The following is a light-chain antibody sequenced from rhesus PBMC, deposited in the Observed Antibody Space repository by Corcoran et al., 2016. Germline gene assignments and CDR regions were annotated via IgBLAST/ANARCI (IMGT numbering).Light chain of an antibody. Sequence: DIQMTQSPSSLSASVGDRVTITCRASENVNNYLHWYQQKPGKAPKLLIYKASTCKSGVPSRFSGRGSGTDFTLTISSLQPEDFATYYCQQSYGTPLTFGGGTKVELK. J-gene: IGKJ4*01. CDR2: KAS. CDR1: ENVNNY. CDR3: QQSYGTPLT. V-gene: IGKV1-74*01.